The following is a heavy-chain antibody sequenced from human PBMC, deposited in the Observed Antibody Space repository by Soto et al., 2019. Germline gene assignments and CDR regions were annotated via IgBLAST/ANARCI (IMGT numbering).Heavy chain of an antibody. V-gene: IGHV3-74*01. CDR3: ASNYAYAEGYYFYGIDV. CDR2: VNSDGDTT. D-gene: IGHD3-16*01. Sequence: GGCLRLSCAASRFTFRDYRMHRVRHAPGKGLVSVSRVNSDGDTTYYAASVKGRFTISRDNAKNTLHLQMNSLGAEDTAVYYCASNYAYAEGYYFYGIDVWGQGTTVTVSS. CDR1: RFTFRDYR. J-gene: IGHJ6*02.